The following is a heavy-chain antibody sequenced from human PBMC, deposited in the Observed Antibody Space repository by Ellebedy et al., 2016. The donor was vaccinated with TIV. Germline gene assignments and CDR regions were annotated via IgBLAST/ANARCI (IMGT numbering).Heavy chain of an antibody. CDR1: GFTFSSYG. Sequence: GESLKISXAASGFTFSSYGMHWVRQAPGKGLEWVAVISYDGSNKYYADSVKGRFTISRDNSKNTLYLQMNSLRAEDTAVYYCARDITMIVPSAFDIWGQGTMVTVSS. D-gene: IGHD3-22*01. V-gene: IGHV3-30*03. CDR2: ISYDGSNK. CDR3: ARDITMIVPSAFDI. J-gene: IGHJ3*02.